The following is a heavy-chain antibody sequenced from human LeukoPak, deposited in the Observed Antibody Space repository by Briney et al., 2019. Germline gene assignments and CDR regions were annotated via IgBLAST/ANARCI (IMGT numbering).Heavy chain of an antibody. V-gene: IGHV3-23*01. D-gene: IGHD6-13*01. Sequence: PGGSLRLSCAASGFTFSSYAMSSVRQAPGTGLEWVSSMSASGGSTYYADSVKGRFTVSRDNSKNTLYLQMNSLRAEDTAVYYCAKDSAEQQLVRDFDYWGQGTLVTVSS. CDR3: AKDSAEQQLVRDFDY. CDR1: GFTFSSYA. CDR2: MSASGGST. J-gene: IGHJ4*02.